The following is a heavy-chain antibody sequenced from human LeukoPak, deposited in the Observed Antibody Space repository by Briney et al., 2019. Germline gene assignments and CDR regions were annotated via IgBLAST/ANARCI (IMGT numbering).Heavy chain of an antibody. CDR1: GFTFSGYS. V-gene: IGHV3-30*18. D-gene: IGHD1-26*01. J-gene: IGHJ4*02. CDR2: ISFDGSNQ. Sequence: GGSLRLPCAASGFTFSGYSMHWVRQAPGKGLEWVALISFDGSNQYYADSVKGRFTISRDNSKNTLYLQMSSLRAEDTAVYYCAKPPEVGATVAYFDYWGQGTLVTVSS. CDR3: AKPPEVGATVAYFDY.